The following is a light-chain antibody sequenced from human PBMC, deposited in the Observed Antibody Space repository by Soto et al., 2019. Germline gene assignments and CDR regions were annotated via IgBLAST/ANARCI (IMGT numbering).Light chain of an antibody. V-gene: IGKV3-15*01. J-gene: IGKJ4*01. CDR1: QSVRRN. CDR3: QQDNSWPPLT. CDR2: GAS. Sequence: EIVMKQSPATMSVSPGERATLSCRASQSVRRNLAWYHQKPGKAPRLLIYGASTRSTSNPSRFSGSGSGTAFTLTVSSRQSEDFAVYCCQQDNSWPPLTFGGVTKVEIK.